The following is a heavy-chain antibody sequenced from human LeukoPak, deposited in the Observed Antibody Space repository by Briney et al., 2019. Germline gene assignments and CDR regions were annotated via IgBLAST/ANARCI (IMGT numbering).Heavy chain of an antibody. V-gene: IGHV4-34*01. CDR3: VTEPGYCTGGRCYGGWFDP. Sequence: PSETLSLTCAVYGGSFSGYYWSWIRQAPGKGLEWIGEINHSGNTNYNPSLESRVTISLDTSKNQFSLKLNSVTAADTAVHYCVTEPGYCTGGRCYGGWFDPWGQGTLVTVSS. D-gene: IGHD2-15*01. J-gene: IGHJ5*02. CDR2: INHSGNT. CDR1: GGSFSGYY.